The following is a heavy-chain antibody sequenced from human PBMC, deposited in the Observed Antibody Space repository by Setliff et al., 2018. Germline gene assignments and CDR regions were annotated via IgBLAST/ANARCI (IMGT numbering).Heavy chain of an antibody. CDR3: ARGSARRGYYGSGSYYRGFDY. Sequence: SETLSLTCAVYGGSCSTYYWIWIRQPPGKGLEWIGEIDHSGSTNYNPSLKSRVTISVDTSKNQSSLKLSSVTAADTAVYYCARGSARRGYYGSGSYYRGFDYWGQGTLVTVSS. D-gene: IGHD3-10*01. CDR1: GGSCSTYY. V-gene: IGHV4-34*01. CDR2: IDHSGST. J-gene: IGHJ4*02.